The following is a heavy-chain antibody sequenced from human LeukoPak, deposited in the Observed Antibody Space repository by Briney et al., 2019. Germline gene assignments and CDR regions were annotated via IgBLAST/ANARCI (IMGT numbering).Heavy chain of an antibody. CDR2: ISSSSSTI. CDR3: ARDRWLQYFDY. Sequence: GGSLRLSCAASGFTFSDYSTNWVRQAPGKGLEWVSYISSSSSTIYYADSVKGRFTISRDNAKNSLYLQMSSLRAEDTAVYYCARDRWLQYFDYWGQGILVTVSS. J-gene: IGHJ4*02. CDR1: GFTFSDYS. V-gene: IGHV3-48*04. D-gene: IGHD5-24*01.